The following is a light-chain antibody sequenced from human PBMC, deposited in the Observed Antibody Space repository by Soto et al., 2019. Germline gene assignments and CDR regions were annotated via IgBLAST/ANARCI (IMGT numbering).Light chain of an antibody. V-gene: IGKV3-20*01. CDR2: DAS. Sequence: EIVLTQSPGTLSLSPGERATLSFRASQSVSNNYLAWYQHKPGQAPSLLIYDASSRATGIPDRFSGGGSGTDFTLTISRLEPEDFAVYYCQQFSSYPLTFGGGTKVDI. CDR1: QSVSNNY. J-gene: IGKJ4*01. CDR3: QQFSSYPLT.